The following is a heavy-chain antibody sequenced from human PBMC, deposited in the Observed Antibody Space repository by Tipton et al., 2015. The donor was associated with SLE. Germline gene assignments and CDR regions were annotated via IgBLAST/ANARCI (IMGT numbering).Heavy chain of an antibody. CDR2: ISGRGGNK. J-gene: IGHJ5*02. CDR1: GFSFSSFG. D-gene: IGHD1-26*01. Sequence: SLRLSCAASGFSFSSFGMSWVRQAPGKGLEWVSGISGRGGNKYYADSVKGRFTISRDNSKNTLYLQMNSLRAEDTAVYYCAKVLSGNYFRVPIDWFDAWGQGTLVTVSS. CDR3: AKVLSGNYFRVPIDWFDA. V-gene: IGHV3-23*01.